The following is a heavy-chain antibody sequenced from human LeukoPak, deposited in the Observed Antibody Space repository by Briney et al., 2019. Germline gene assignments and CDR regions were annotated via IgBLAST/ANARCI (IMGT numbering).Heavy chain of an antibody. CDR1: GVSISSYY. CDR3: ARDDSGYSGSGMAY. Sequence: SETLSLTCSVSGVSISSYYWSWIRQPAGKGLEWIGRIYTSGSTNYNPSLKSRVTMSLDTSRNQFSLKSSSVTAADTAVYYCARDDSGYSGSGMAYWGQGTLVTVSS. CDR2: IYTSGST. D-gene: IGHD5-12*01. V-gene: IGHV4-4*07. J-gene: IGHJ4*02.